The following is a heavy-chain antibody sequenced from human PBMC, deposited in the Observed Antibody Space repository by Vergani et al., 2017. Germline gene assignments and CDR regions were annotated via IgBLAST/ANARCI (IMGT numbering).Heavy chain of an antibody. CDR3: ARRYGDYDDYYYYYYMDV. V-gene: IGHV5-10-1*03. J-gene: IGHJ6*03. Sequence: EVQLVQSGAEVKKPGESLRISCKGSGYSFTSYWINWVRQMPGKGLEWMGRIDPSESYTNYSPSFQGHVTISADKSISTAYLQWSSLKASDTAMYYWARRYGDYDDYYYYYYMDVWGKGTTVTVSS. CDR2: IDPSESYT. D-gene: IGHD4-17*01. CDR1: GYSFTSYW.